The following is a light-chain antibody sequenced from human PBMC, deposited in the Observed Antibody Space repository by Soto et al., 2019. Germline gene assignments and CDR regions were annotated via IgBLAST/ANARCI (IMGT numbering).Light chain of an antibody. CDR2: DAS. J-gene: IGKJ1*01. CDR3: QQYNYFWA. CDR1: QSISSW. V-gene: IGKV1-5*01. Sequence: IQMTQSHSTLSASVGDRVTITCRASQSISSWLAWYQQKPGKAPKLLIYDASNLESGVPSRFSGGGSGTEFSLTISSLQPDDFATYYCQQYNYFWAFGQGTKVDIK.